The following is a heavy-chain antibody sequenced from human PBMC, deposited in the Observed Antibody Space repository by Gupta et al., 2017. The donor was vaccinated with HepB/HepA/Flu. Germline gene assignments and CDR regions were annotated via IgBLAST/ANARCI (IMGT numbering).Heavy chain of an antibody. Sequence: EVQLVESGGGLVKPGGSLRLSCAASGFTFRSYSMNWVRQAPGKGLECVSSISSSSSYIYYADSVKGRVTISRDNAKNSLYMQMNSLRAEETAVYYCARVGSVDTAMWSPLYFDYWGQGTLVTVYS. CDR1: GFTFRSYS. V-gene: IGHV3-21*01. CDR2: ISSSSSYI. CDR3: ARVGSVDTAMWSPLYFDY. D-gene: IGHD5-18*01. J-gene: IGHJ4*02.